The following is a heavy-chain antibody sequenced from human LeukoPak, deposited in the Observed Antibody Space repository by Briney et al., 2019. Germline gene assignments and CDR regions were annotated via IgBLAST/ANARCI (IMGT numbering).Heavy chain of an antibody. J-gene: IGHJ4*02. Sequence: KASETLSLTCTVSGGSISSYYWSWIRQPPGKGLEWIGYIYYSESTTYNPSLKSRVTISVDTSKNQFSLKLSSVTAADTAVYYCARDSGSYFFDYWGQGTLVTVSS. V-gene: IGHV4-59*12. CDR3: ARDSGSYFFDY. CDR1: GGSISSYY. CDR2: IYYSEST. D-gene: IGHD1-26*01.